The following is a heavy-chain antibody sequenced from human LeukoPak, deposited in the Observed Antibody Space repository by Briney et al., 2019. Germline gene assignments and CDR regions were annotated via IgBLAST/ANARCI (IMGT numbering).Heavy chain of an antibody. D-gene: IGHD5-24*01. CDR1: GFTFSNYA. V-gene: IGHV3-23*01. CDR2: ISGIGSNI. J-gene: IGHJ4*02. CDR3: ATNRDGYNY. Sequence: GGSLRLSCAASGFTFSNYAMTWVRQAPGKGLEWVSSISGIGSNIYYADSVKGRFTISRDKSKNTLHVQMNSLRAEDTAIYYCATNRDGYNYWGQGTLATVSS.